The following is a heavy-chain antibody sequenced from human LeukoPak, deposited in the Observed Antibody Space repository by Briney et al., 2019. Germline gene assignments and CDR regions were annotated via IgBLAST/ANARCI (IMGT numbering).Heavy chain of an antibody. Sequence: PGGSLRLSCAASGFTFSSFGMHWVRQAPGKGLERVAVISYDGSNKYYADSVKGRFTISRDNSKNTLYLQMNSLRAEDTAVYYCAKSGWHGDNYFDYWGQGTLVTVSS. CDR1: GFTFSSFG. CDR3: AKSGWHGDNYFDY. V-gene: IGHV3-30*18. D-gene: IGHD6-19*01. CDR2: ISYDGSNK. J-gene: IGHJ4*02.